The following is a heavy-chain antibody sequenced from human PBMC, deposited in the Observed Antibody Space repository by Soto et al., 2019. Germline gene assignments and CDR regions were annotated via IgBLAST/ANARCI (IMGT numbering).Heavy chain of an antibody. D-gene: IGHD2-21*02. CDR1: GVSISVEHYH. CDR2: IHYSGSA. CDR3: VRVDDGGDSDYYGLGV. J-gene: IGHJ6*02. V-gene: IGHV4-30-4*01. Sequence: QVQLQESDPGLVRPSQTLSLTCTVSGVSISVEHYHWTWIRQPPGKGLEWSGYIHYSGSAYYNPSLQSRRSMSVYTYKELFSLKLASVTAADTAVYFCVRVDDGGDSDYYGLGVWGHGTTVTVSS.